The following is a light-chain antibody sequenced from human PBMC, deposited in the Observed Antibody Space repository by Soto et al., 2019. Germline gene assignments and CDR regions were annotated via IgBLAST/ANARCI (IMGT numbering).Light chain of an antibody. V-gene: IGKV3-11*01. Sequence: EIVLTQSPVTLSLSPGERATLSCRASQSISSYLAWYQQKPGQAPRLFIYDASNRATGIPARFSGSGSGTDFTLTISSLEPEDFAVYYCQPRDTFGLGTKLEIK. CDR3: QPRDT. CDR1: QSISSY. CDR2: DAS. J-gene: IGKJ2*01.